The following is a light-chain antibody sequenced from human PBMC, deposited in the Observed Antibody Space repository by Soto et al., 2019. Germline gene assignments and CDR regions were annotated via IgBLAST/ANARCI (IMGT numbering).Light chain of an antibody. CDR3: QQRSNWPST. V-gene: IGKV3-11*01. CDR2: DAS. CDR1: QSVSSY. Sequence: EIVLTQSPATLSFSPGEGATLSCRASQSVSSYLAWYQQKPGQAPRLLIYDASNRATGIPARFSGSGSGTDFTLTIASLEPEDFAVYYCQQRSNWPSTFGGGTRVEIK. J-gene: IGKJ4*01.